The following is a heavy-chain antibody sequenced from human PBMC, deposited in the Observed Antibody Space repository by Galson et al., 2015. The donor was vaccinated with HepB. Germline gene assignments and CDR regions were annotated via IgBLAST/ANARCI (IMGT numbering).Heavy chain of an antibody. V-gene: IGHV1-3*01. D-gene: IGHD6-19*01. CDR1: GYTFTSYA. CDR2: INAGNGNT. CDR3: ARSPPGAVAGPGDY. Sequence: SVKVSCKASGYTFTSYAMHWVRQAPGQRLEWMGWINAGNGNTKYSQKFQGRVTITRDTSASTAYMELSSLRSEDTAVYYCARSPPGAVAGPGDYWGQGTLVTVSS. J-gene: IGHJ4*02.